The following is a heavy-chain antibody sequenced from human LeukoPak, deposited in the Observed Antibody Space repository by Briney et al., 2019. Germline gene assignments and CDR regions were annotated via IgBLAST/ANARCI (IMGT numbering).Heavy chain of an antibody. CDR1: GFTFSRHG. CDR2: ISGSGDTT. CDR3: AKELGITYYYDSSGYGFDY. J-gene: IGHJ4*02. Sequence: GGSLRLSCAASGFTFSRHGMNWVRQAPGKGLEWVSGISGSGDTTYYADSVKGRFTISRDNAKNSLYLQMNSLRAEDTAVYYCAKELGITYYYDSSGYGFDYWGQGTLVTVSS. V-gene: IGHV3-23*01. D-gene: IGHD3-22*01.